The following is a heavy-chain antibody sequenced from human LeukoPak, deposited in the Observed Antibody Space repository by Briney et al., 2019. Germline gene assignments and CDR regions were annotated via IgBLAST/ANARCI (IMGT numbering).Heavy chain of an antibody. Sequence: SQTLSLTCTVSGGSISSGDYYWSWIRQPAGKGLEWIGRIYTSGSTNYNPSLKSRVTMSVDTSKNQFSLKLSSVTAADTAVYYCARANLSGSYPFYYYYMDVWGKGTTVTVSS. J-gene: IGHJ6*03. CDR1: GGSISSGDYY. D-gene: IGHD1-26*01. CDR2: IYTSGST. CDR3: ARANLSGSYPFYYYYMDV. V-gene: IGHV4-61*02.